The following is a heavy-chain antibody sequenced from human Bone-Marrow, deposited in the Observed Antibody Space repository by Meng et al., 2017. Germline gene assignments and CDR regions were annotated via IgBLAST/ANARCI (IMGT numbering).Heavy chain of an antibody. CDR1: GFTFSKSD. Sequence: GESLKISCAASGFTFSKSDMNWVQQGPGKGLEWVSSISSSSSYIYYADSVKGRFTISRDNAKNSLYLQMNSLRAEDTAVYYCARDSPTSRYFDLWGRGTLVTVSS. CDR3: ARDSPTSRYFDL. CDR2: ISSSSSYI. J-gene: IGHJ2*01. V-gene: IGHV3-21*01.